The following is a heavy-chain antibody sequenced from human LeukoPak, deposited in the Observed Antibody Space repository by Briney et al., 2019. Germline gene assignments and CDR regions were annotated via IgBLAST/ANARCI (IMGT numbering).Heavy chain of an antibody. CDR2: ISSSSSYI. CDR3: ARDSHPRNSSGWNFDY. D-gene: IGHD6-19*01. CDR1: GFTFSSYS. Sequence: GGSLRLSCAASGFTFSSYSMNWVRQAPGKGLEWVSSISSSSSYIYYADSVKCRFTISRDNAKNSLYLQMNSLRAEDTAVYYCARDSHPRNSSGWNFDYWGQGTLVTVSS. V-gene: IGHV3-21*01. J-gene: IGHJ4*02.